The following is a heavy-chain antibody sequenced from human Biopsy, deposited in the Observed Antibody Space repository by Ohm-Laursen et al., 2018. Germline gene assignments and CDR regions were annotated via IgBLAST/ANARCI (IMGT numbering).Heavy chain of an antibody. J-gene: IGHJ6*02. CDR2: IYYSGST. CDR3: ARATNSTGWPYYYFYGMDV. V-gene: IGHV4-59*07. D-gene: IGHD2/OR15-2a*01. Sequence: SDTLSLTWTVSGGSISSYYWNWIRQTPGKGLEWIGYIYYSGSTNYNPSLKSRVTISVDTSKNQFSLRLNSVTAADTAVYYCARATNSTGWPYYYFYGMDVWGQGTTVTVSS. CDR1: GGSISSYY.